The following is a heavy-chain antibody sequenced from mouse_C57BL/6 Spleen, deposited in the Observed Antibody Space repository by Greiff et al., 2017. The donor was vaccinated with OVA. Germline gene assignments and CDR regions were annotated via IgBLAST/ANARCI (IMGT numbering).Heavy chain of an antibody. CDR2: INYDGSST. D-gene: IGHD4-1*01. J-gene: IGHJ2*01. V-gene: IGHV5-16*01. CDR3: ARARTGLFDY. CDR1: GFTFSDYY. Sequence: EVQRVESEGGLVQPGSSMKLSCTASGFTFSDYYMAWVRQVPEKGLEWVANINYDGSSTYYLDSLKSRFIISRDNAKNILYLQMSSLKSEDTATYYCARARTGLFDYWGQGTTLTVSS.